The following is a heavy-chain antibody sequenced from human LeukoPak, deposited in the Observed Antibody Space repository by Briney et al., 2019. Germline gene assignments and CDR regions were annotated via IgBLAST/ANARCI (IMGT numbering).Heavy chain of an antibody. J-gene: IGHJ4*02. Sequence: PGGSLRLSCAAAGFTVISYSTNWVRQAPGKGLELVSSISSSSYIYYADSVKGRFTISRDNAKNSLYLQMNRLRGEDTAVYYCARASSSSYDYWGQGTLVTVSS. D-gene: IGHD6-13*01. V-gene: IGHV3-21*01. CDR1: GFTVISYS. CDR3: ARASSSSYDY. CDR2: ISSSSYI.